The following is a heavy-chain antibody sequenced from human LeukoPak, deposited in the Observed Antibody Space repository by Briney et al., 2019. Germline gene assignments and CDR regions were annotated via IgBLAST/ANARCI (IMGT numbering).Heavy chain of an antibody. Sequence: GGSLRLSCAASGFTFSNAWMSWVRQAPGKGLEWVGRIKSKTDGGTTDYAAPVKGRFTISRDDSKNTLYLQMNSLKTEDTAVYYCTTGGRGYSYGFRYWGQGTLVTVSS. D-gene: IGHD5-18*01. V-gene: IGHV3-15*01. CDR2: IKSKTDGGTT. J-gene: IGHJ4*02. CDR3: TTGGRGYSYGFRY. CDR1: GFTFSNAW.